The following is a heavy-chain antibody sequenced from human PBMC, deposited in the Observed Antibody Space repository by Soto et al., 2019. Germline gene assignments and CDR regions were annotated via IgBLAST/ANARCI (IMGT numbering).Heavy chain of an antibody. V-gene: IGHV1-24*01. Sequence: SVKVSCKVSGYTLTELSMHWVRQAPGKGLEWMGGFDPEDGETIYAQKFQGRVTMTEDTSTDTAYMELSSLRSEDTAVYYCATRPNFDWSPFDYWGQGTLVTVSS. CDR1: GYTLTELS. CDR3: ATRPNFDWSPFDY. J-gene: IGHJ4*02. CDR2: FDPEDGET. D-gene: IGHD3-9*01.